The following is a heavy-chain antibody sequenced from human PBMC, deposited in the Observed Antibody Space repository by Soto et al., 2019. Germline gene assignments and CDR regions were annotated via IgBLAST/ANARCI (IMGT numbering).Heavy chain of an antibody. Sequence: PGGSLRLSCAASGFTFTYYAMSWVRQAPGKGLEWVSSIRSGNNYTSYADSVKGRFTISRDNAKNSLFLQVNSLRAEDTAVYYCAKERPLFDYWGQGTLVTVSS. CDR2: IRSGNNYT. V-gene: IGHV3-21*04. J-gene: IGHJ4*02. D-gene: IGHD3-16*02. CDR1: GFTFTYYA. CDR3: AKERPLFDY.